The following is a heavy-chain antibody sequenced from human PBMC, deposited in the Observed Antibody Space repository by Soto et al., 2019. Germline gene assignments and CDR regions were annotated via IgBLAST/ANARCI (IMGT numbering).Heavy chain of an antibody. CDR2: IYWDDDK. V-gene: IGHV2-5*02. D-gene: IGHD3-10*01. J-gene: IGHJ4*02. CDR1: GFSLSTSGVG. Sequence: QITLTESGPTLLKPTQTLTLTCTFSGFSLSTSGVGVGWIRQPPGKALEWLALIYWDDDKLYSPSLKSTLSTXKXXSKNQVVLTMTNRDPVDTATYDCVHKLLREAAFDYWGQGTLVTVSS. CDR3: VHKLLREAAFDY.